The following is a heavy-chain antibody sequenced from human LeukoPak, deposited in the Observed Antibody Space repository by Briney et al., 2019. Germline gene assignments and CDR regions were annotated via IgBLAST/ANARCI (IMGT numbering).Heavy chain of an antibody. V-gene: IGHV1-2*02. CDR2: INPNSGGT. J-gene: IGHJ6*03. CDR1: GYTFTGYY. D-gene: IGHD6-19*01. CDR3: ARVGAVAGRRYYYYYMDV. Sequence: ASVKVSCKASGYTFTGYYMHWVRQAPGQGLEWMGWINPNSGGTNYAQKFQGRVTMTRDTSISTAYMELSRLRSDDTAVYYCARVGAVAGRRYYYYYMDVWGKGTTVTISS.